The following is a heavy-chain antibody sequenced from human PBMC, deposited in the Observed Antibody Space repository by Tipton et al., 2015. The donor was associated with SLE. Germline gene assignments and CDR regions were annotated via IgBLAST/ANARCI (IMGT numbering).Heavy chain of an antibody. J-gene: IGHJ4*02. Sequence: GSLRLSCVASGFTFSSYGMSWVRQAPGKGLEWVSVIYSGSTDTNFADSVKGRFTISRDDSKNRLYLQMNSLRADDTAVYFCAKGRGRYLEWTDFDSWGQGTLVTVSS. CDR3: AKGRGRYLEWTDFDS. CDR2: IYSGSTDT. V-gene: IGHV3-23*03. CDR1: GFTFSSYG. D-gene: IGHD3-3*01.